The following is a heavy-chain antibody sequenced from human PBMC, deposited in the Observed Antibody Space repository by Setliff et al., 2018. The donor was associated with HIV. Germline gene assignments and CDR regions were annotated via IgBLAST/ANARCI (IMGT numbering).Heavy chain of an antibody. J-gene: IGHJ6*03. CDR1: GDSITNDDYY. CDR3: ARGLVNLSRYYYYYMDV. D-gene: IGHD3-10*01. Sequence: SETLSLTCTVSGDSITNDDYYWGWIRQPPGKGLEWVGHIYSTGDTNYNPSLKSRVTLSADTSKNQLSLSLTSVTAADTAVYYCARGLVNLSRYYYYYMDVWGKGTTVTVSS. V-gene: IGHV4-39*07. CDR2: IYSTGDT.